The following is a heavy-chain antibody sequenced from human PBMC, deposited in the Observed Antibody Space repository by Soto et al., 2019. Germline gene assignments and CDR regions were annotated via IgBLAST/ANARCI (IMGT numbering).Heavy chain of an antibody. D-gene: IGHD6-13*01. CDR3: ARETSYSSSWFEYFQH. V-gene: IGHV4-59*12. CDR2: MYNTGST. Sequence: SETLSLTCTVSGGSISGYYWSWIRQPPGKGLEWIGYMYNTGSTVYNPSFKSRVTISVDTSKNQFSLKLSSVTAADTAVYYCARETSYSSSWFEYFQHWGQGTLVTVSS. CDR1: GGSISGYY. J-gene: IGHJ1*01.